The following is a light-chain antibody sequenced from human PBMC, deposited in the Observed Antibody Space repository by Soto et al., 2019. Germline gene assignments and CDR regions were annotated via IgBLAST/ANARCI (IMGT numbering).Light chain of an antibody. CDR1: SSNIGKNY. Sequence: QSVLTQPPSVSAAPGQKVTISCSGSSSNIGKNYVSWYQQLPGTAPKLLIYENNKRPSGIPDRFSGSKSGTSATLGITGLQTGDEAEYYCGAWDSSLRDVYVFGTGTKVTVL. CDR3: GAWDSSLRDVYV. J-gene: IGLJ1*01. CDR2: ENN. V-gene: IGLV1-51*02.